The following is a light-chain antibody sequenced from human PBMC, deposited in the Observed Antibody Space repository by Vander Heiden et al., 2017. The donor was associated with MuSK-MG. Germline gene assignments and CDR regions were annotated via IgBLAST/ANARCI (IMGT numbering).Light chain of an antibody. V-gene: IGKV1-13*02. J-gene: IGKJ4*01. Sequence: AIQLTQSPSSLSASVGDRVTITCRASQGISSALAWYQQKAGKAPNLLIYDASTLESGVPSRFSGSGSGTDFTLTISSLQPEDFATYYCQQFDSYPATFGGGTKVESK. CDR1: QGISSA. CDR3: QQFDSYPAT. CDR2: DAS.